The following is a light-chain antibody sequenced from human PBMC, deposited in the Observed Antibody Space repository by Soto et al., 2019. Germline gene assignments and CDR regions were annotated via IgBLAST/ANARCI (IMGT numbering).Light chain of an antibody. CDR2: GAS. J-gene: IGKJ2*01. Sequence: EIVLTQSLGTLSLSPGERVTLSCRASQSVSSIYLAWYQQKPGQAPRLLIYGASGRATGIPDRFSGSGSGTDFTLNISRLEPEDFAVYYCQQFGSSPLYTFSQGTKLEIK. CDR3: QQFGSSPLYT. V-gene: IGKV3-20*01. CDR1: QSVSSIY.